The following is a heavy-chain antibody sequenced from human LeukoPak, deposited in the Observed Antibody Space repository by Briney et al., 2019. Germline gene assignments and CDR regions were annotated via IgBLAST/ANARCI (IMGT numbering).Heavy chain of an antibody. Sequence: PGGSLRLSCAASGFTFSDYWMHWVRDAPGKGLMWVSRIAGDGGSISYADSVKGRFTISRDNSKNTLYLQMNSLRAEDTAMYYCAKDREGGLWGQGTLVTVSS. CDR3: AKDREGGL. J-gene: IGHJ4*02. CDR1: GFTFSDYW. D-gene: IGHD3-16*01. CDR2: IAGDGGSI. V-gene: IGHV3-74*01.